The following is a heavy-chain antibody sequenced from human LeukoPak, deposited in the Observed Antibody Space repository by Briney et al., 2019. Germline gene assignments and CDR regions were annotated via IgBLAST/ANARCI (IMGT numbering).Heavy chain of an antibody. D-gene: IGHD6-13*01. Sequence: GGSLRLSCAASAFSLNAYNMNWVRQAPGKGLEWVSAISGSGGSTYYADSVKGRFTISRDNSKNTLYLQMNSLRAEDTAVYYCAKDALPWYSSSWLYAFDIWGQGTMVTVSS. V-gene: IGHV3-23*01. CDR1: AFSLNAYN. CDR3: AKDALPWYSSSWLYAFDI. CDR2: ISGSGGST. J-gene: IGHJ3*02.